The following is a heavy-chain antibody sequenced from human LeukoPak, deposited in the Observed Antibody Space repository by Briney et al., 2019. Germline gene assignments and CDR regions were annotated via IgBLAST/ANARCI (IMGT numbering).Heavy chain of an antibody. CDR2: IIPIFGTT. Sequence: ASVKVSCKASGYTFTSYDINWVRQAPGQGLEWMGGIIPIFGTTHYAQRFQGRVTITADKSTSTAYMELSSLRSEDTAVYYCARVDHRIAAADTTDVWGQGTLVTVSS. D-gene: IGHD6-13*01. J-gene: IGHJ4*02. CDR3: ARVDHRIAAADTTDV. CDR1: GYTFTSYD. V-gene: IGHV1-69*06.